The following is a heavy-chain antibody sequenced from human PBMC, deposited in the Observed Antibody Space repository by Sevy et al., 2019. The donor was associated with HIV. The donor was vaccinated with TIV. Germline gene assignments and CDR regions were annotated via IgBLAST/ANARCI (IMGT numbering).Heavy chain of an antibody. J-gene: IGHJ6*01. CDR3: ARGKAALQGYYYGMDV. V-gene: IGHV3-33*01. CDR1: GFTFSSYG. CDR2: IWFDGSNK. Sequence: GGSLRLSCEVFGFTFSSYGMHWVRQAPGKGLEWVAAIWFDGSNKYYADSVKGRFTISRDNTKNTLPLQMNSLRAEDTAVYYWARGKAALQGYYYGMDVWGQGTTVTVSS. D-gene: IGHD6-6*01.